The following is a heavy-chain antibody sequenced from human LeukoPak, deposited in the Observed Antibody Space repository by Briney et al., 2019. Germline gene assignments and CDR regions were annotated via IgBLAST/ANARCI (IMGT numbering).Heavy chain of an antibody. V-gene: IGHV4-30-4*01. J-gene: IGHJ4*02. D-gene: IGHD4-23*01. CDR1: GGSISSGDYY. Sequence: PSETLSLTCTVSGGSISSGDYYWSRIRQPPGKGLEWIGYIYYSGSTYYNPSLKSRVTISVDTSKNQFSLKLSSVTAADTALYYCARDPGGNGGGGEYYFDYWGQGTLVTVSS. CDR2: IYYSGST. CDR3: ARDPGGNGGGGEYYFDY.